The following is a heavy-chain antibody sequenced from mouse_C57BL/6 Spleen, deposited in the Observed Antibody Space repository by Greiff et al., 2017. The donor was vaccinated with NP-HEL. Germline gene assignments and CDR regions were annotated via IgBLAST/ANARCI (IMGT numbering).Heavy chain of an antibody. CDR1: GYTFTSYW. CDR3: ARGTTVVERYYAMDY. J-gene: IGHJ4*01. Sequence: VQLQQPGTELVKPGASVKLSCKASGYTFTSYWMHWVKQRPGQGLEWIGNINPSNGGTNYNEKFKSKATLTVDKSSSTAYMQLSSLTSEDSAVYYCARGTTVVERYYAMDYWGQGTSVTVSS. CDR2: INPSNGGT. D-gene: IGHD1-1*01. V-gene: IGHV1-53*01.